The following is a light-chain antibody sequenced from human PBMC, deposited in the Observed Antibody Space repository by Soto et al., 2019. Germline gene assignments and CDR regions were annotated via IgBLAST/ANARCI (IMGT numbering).Light chain of an antibody. CDR3: QQYHHWPPIT. J-gene: IGKJ5*01. V-gene: IGKV3-15*01. CDR2: GAS. CDR1: RSVSSSY. Sequence: EIVLTQSPGTLSLSPGERATLSCRASRSVSSSYLAWYQQKPGQAPRLLIYGASTRATGIPDRFSGSGSGTEFTLTISSLQSEDFAVYYCQQYHHWPPITFGQGTRLEIK.